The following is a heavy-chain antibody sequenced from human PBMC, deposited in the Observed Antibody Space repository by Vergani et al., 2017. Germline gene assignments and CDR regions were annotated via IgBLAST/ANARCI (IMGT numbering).Heavy chain of an antibody. CDR2: IYYSGST. J-gene: IGHJ5*02. D-gene: IGHD2-15*01. Sequence: QVQLQESGPGLVKPSETLSLTCTVSGGSISSYYWSWIRQPPGKGLEWIGYIYYSGSTNYNPSLKSRVTIPVDTSKNQFSLKLSSVTAADTAVYYCARNYCSGGSCYQGFDPWGQGTLVTVAS. CDR3: ARNYCSGGSCYQGFDP. V-gene: IGHV4-59*01. CDR1: GGSISSYY.